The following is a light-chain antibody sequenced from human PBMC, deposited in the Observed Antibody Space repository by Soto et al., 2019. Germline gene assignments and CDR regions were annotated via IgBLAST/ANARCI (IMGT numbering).Light chain of an antibody. CDR3: QQNYSTTQT. Sequence: IQMTQSPSSRSSSLGDRVTITWRASQGIGNYLAWYQHKPGKVPKLLIYGASSLQSGVPSRFSGSGSGTDGTITISSLQQEDRATYYCQQNYSTTQTFGQGTKVDIK. CDR1: QGIGNY. CDR2: GAS. J-gene: IGKJ1*01. V-gene: IGKV1-39*01.